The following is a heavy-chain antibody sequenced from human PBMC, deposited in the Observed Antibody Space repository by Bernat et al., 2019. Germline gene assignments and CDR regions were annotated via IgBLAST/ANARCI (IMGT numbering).Heavy chain of an antibody. J-gene: IGHJ4*02. Sequence: QVQLVQSGAEVKKPGASVKVSCKVSGYTLTELSMHWVRQAPGKGLEWMGGFDPEDGETIYAQKFQGRVTMTEDTSTDTAYMGLSSLGSEDTAGYYCAIRAAAGRGFNYWGQGTLVTVS. V-gene: IGHV1-24*01. CDR2: FDPEDGET. CDR3: AIRAAAGRGFNY. D-gene: IGHD6-13*01. CDR1: GYTLTELS.